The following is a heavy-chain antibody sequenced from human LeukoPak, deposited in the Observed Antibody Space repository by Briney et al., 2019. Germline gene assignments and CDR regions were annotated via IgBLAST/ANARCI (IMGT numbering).Heavy chain of an antibody. CDR1: GGSIINYY. D-gene: IGHD1-26*01. CDR2: IYYTGST. J-gene: IGHJ4*02. V-gene: IGHV4-59*04. CDR3: ARDRRGSYSDY. Sequence: SETLSLTCTVSGGSIINYYWTWIRQPPGKGLEWIGTIYYTGSTYYNPSLNSRVTISVDTSKNQFSLKLSSVTAADTAVYFCARDRRGSYSDYWGQGTLVTVSS.